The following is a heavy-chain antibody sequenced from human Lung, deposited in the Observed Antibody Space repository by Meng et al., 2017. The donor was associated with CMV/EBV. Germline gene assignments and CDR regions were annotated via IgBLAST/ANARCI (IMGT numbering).Heavy chain of an antibody. D-gene: IGHD3-10*01. CDR1: GFTFSSHW. Sequence: GGSLRLSCAASGFTFSSHWMCWVRQAPGKGLEWVANIKADGSEKYYVDSVKGRFTVSRDNAKNSLYLQMNSLRAEDTAVYYCACNSGDGWGQGTLVT. V-gene: IGHV3-7*01. CDR2: IKADGSEK. J-gene: IGHJ4*02. CDR3: ACNSGDG.